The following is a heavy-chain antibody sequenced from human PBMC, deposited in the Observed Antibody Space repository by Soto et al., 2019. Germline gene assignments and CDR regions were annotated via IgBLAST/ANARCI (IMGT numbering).Heavy chain of an antibody. D-gene: IGHD2-8*01. CDR2: INHSGSI. CDR1: GGSFSGYY. CDR3: ARGNGLILAVQGDAPDKCHLDS. J-gene: IGHJ4*02. V-gene: IGHV4-34*01. Sequence: SETLSLTCAVYGGSFSGYYWSWIRQPPGKGLEWIGEINHSGSINYNPSLKSRVTISVDTSKNQFSLKLRSVTAADTAIYYCARGNGLILAVQGDAPDKCHLDSWSQGTLVTVSS.